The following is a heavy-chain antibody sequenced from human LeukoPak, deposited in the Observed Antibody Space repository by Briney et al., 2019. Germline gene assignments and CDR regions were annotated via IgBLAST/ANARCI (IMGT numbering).Heavy chain of an antibody. D-gene: IGHD2-15*01. CDR3: LGYCSGGNCHSGVY. CDR2: ISTSGGST. CDR1: GFTLSSYA. Sequence: QPGGSLRLSCAASGFTLSSYAMSWVRQAPGKGLEWVSAISTSGGSTYYADSVKGRFTISRDNSKNTQSLQMNSLRAEDTAVYYCLGYCSGGNCHSGVYWGQGTLVTVSS. V-gene: IGHV3-23*01. J-gene: IGHJ4*02.